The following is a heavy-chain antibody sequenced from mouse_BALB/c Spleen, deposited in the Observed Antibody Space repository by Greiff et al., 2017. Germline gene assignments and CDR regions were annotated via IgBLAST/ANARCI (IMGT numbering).Heavy chain of an antibody. Sequence: EVQLQQSGPELVKPGASVKVSCKASGYAFTSYNMYWVKQSPGKSLEWIGYIDPYNGGTSYNQKFKGKATLTVDKSSSTAYMHLNSLTSEDSAVYYCARSLHYYGIPFAYWGQGTLVTVSA. CDR1: GYAFTSYN. V-gene: IGHV1S135*01. CDR2: IDPYNGGT. CDR3: ARSLHYYGIPFAY. D-gene: IGHD1-2*01. J-gene: IGHJ3*01.